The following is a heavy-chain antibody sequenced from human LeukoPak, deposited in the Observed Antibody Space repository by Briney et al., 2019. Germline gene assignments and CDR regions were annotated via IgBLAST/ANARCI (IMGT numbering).Heavy chain of an antibody. D-gene: IGHD3-22*01. CDR2: IRSKANSYAT. Sequence: SGGSLRLSCAASGFTFSDSAMHWVRQASGKGLEWVGRIRSKANSYATTYDASVKGRFTISRDDSKNTAFLQMNSLKTEDTAVYYCTRRYYHDSSGHYYGDYWGQGTRVTVSS. V-gene: IGHV3-73*01. CDR1: GFTFSDSA. J-gene: IGHJ4*02. CDR3: TRRYYHDSSGHYYGDY.